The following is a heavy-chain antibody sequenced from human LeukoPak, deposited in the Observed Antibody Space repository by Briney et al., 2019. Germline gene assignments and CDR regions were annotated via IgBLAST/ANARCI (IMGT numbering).Heavy chain of an antibody. J-gene: IGHJ4*02. Sequence: PGGSLRLSCAASGXTFSSYEMNWVRQAPGKGLEWVSYISSSGSTIYYADSVKGRFTISRDNAKNSLYLQMNSLRAEDTAVYYCARGSRHWYYYDSSGYTDYWGQGTLVTVSS. V-gene: IGHV3-48*03. CDR3: ARGSRHWYYYDSSGYTDY. CDR1: GXTFSSYE. CDR2: ISSSGSTI. D-gene: IGHD3-22*01.